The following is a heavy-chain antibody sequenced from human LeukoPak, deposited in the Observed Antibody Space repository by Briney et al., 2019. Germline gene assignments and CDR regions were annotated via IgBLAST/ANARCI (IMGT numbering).Heavy chain of an antibody. D-gene: IGHD6-19*01. CDR1: GGSISSSSYY. CDR2: IYYSGST. J-gene: IGHJ3*02. Sequence: SETLSLTCTVSGGSISSSSYYWGWIRQPPGKGLEWIGSIYYSGSTYYNPFLKSRVTISVDTSKNQFSLKLSSVTAADTAVYYCARFDSSGWSDDAFDIWGQGTMVTVSS. CDR3: ARFDSSGWSDDAFDI. V-gene: IGHV4-39*01.